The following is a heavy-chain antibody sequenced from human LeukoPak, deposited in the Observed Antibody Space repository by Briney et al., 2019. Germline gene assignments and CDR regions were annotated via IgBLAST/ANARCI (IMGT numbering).Heavy chain of an antibody. CDR2: IYYSGGT. Sequence: SETLSLTCTVSGGSISSGDYYWSWIRQPPGKGLEWIGYIYYSGGTYYNPSLKSRVTISVDTSKNQFSLKLSSVTAADTAVYYCAREYQGEAYYYYYMDVWGKGTTVTVSS. D-gene: IGHD6-6*01. V-gene: IGHV4-30-4*08. CDR3: AREYQGEAYYYYYMDV. J-gene: IGHJ6*03. CDR1: GGSISSGDYY.